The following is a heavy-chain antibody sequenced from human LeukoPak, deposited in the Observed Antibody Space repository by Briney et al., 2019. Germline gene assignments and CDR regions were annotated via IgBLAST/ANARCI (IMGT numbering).Heavy chain of an antibody. CDR2: ISGGGST. CDR3: AKDQEKWLLGVFDI. Sequence: GGSLRLSCAASGFTFRSYAMSWVRQAPGKGLEWVSGISGGGSTEYADSVKGRFTISRDNTKNMLILRMNSLRAEDKAVYYCAKDQEKWLLGVFDIWGRGTMVTASS. V-gene: IGHV3-23*01. D-gene: IGHD6-19*01. J-gene: IGHJ3*02. CDR1: GFTFRSYA.